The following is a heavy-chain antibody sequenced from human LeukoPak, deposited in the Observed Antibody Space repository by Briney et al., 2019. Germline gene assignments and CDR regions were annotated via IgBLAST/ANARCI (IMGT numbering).Heavy chain of an antibody. Sequence: GGSLRLSCAASGFTFSIYWMSWVRQAPGKGLEWVANIEQDGSEKYYVDSVKGRFTISRDNAKNSLYLEMNSLRAEDTAVYYCARDQRWRFNFDYWGQGILVTVSS. J-gene: IGHJ4*02. CDR3: ARDQRWRFNFDY. CDR1: GFTFSIYW. D-gene: IGHD4-23*01. V-gene: IGHV3-7*01. CDR2: IEQDGSEK.